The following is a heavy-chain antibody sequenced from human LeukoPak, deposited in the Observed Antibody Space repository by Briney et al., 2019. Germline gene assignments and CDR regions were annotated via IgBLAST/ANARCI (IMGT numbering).Heavy chain of an antibody. V-gene: IGHV3-30*02. Sequence: GGSLRLSCAASGFTFTDSGMHWVRQAPGKGLEWVAIVWYDGSNQYYADSVKGRFTISRDNSKNTLDLQMNSLRAEDTAVYYCAKYHSYSSSWSYFDYWGQGTLVTVSS. D-gene: IGHD6-13*01. CDR3: AKYHSYSSSWSYFDY. CDR2: VWYDGSNQ. CDR1: GFTFTDSG. J-gene: IGHJ4*02.